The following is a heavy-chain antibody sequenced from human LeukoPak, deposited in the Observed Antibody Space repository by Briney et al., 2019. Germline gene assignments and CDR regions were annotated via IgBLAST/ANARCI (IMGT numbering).Heavy chain of an antibody. CDR3: ARADGYNFFDY. CDR2: FYVGGAT. Sequence: PGGSLRLSCAVSGFSVTNNYMSWVRQAPGKGLEWVSVFYVGGATYYADSVKGRFTISRDNSENTLYLQMKSLRAEDTAVYYCARADGYNFFDYWGQGTLVTVSS. CDR1: GFSVTNNY. V-gene: IGHV3-53*01. J-gene: IGHJ4*02. D-gene: IGHD5-24*01.